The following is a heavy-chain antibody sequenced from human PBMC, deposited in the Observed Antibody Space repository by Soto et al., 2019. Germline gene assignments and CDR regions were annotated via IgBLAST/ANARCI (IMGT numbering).Heavy chain of an antibody. CDR1: GGSISSGGYY. D-gene: IGHD5-12*01. J-gene: IGHJ6*02. CDR3: ARGQRWLRFTSPGMDV. CDR2: INHSGST. Sequence: PSETLSLTCTVSGGSISSGGYYWSWIRQPPGKGLEWIGEINHSGSTNYNPSLKSRVTISVDTSKNQFSLKLSSVTAADTAVYYCARGQRWLRFTSPGMDVWGQGTTVTVSS. V-gene: IGHV4-39*07.